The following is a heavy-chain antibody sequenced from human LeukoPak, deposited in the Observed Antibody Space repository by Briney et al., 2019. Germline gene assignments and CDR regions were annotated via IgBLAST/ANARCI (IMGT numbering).Heavy chain of an antibody. J-gene: IGHJ3*02. CDR1: GLTFSSYG. Sequence: GGALRLSCAASGLTFSSYGMHWVRQAPGPGREGVGVIWYDGRSKYYVDSVKDRLRISIENSKNQLYLQMNSLRAEDTAVYYCARAPDAFYIWGAGTMVSVSS. V-gene: IGHV3-33*01. CDR2: IWYDGRSK. CDR3: ARAPDAFYI.